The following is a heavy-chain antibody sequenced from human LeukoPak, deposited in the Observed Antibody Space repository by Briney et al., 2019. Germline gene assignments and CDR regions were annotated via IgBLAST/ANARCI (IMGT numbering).Heavy chain of an antibody. Sequence: SVKVSCKASGGTFSSYAISWVRQAPGQGLEWMGGIIPIFGTANYAQKFQGRVTITTDESTSTAYMELSSLRSEDTAVYYCARGVRYPPKFDYWGQGTLVTVSS. CDR2: IIPIFGTA. CDR1: GGTFSSYA. D-gene: IGHD2-2*02. CDR3: ARGVRYPPKFDY. V-gene: IGHV1-69*05. J-gene: IGHJ4*02.